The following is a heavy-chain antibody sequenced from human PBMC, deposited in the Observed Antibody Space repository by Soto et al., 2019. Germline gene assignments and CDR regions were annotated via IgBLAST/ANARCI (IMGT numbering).Heavy chain of an antibody. J-gene: IGHJ6*02. CDR2: ISWNSGSI. Sequence: SGGSLRLSCAASGFTFDDYAMHWVRQAPGKGLEWVSGISWNSGSIGYADSVKGRFTISRDNAKDSLYLQMNSLRAEDTALYYCAKSGYCSGGSCVDGYGLGVWGQGTTVTVSS. D-gene: IGHD2-15*01. CDR1: GFTFDDYA. CDR3: AKSGYCSGGSCVDGYGLGV. V-gene: IGHV3-9*01.